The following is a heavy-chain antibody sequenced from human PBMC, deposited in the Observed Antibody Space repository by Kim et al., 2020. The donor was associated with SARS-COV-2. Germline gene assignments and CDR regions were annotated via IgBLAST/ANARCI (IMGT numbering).Heavy chain of an antibody. CDR1: GGSFSGYY. D-gene: IGHD3-3*01. CDR2: INHSGST. CDR3: ARADRDLTIFGVVITPVGGDYFDY. J-gene: IGHJ4*02. V-gene: IGHV4-34*01. Sequence: SETLSLTCAAYGGSFSGYYWSWIRQPPGKGLEWIGEINHSGSTNYNPSLKSRVTISVDTSKNQFSLKLSSVTAADTAVYYCARADRDLTIFGVVITPVGGDYFDYWGQGTLVTVSS.